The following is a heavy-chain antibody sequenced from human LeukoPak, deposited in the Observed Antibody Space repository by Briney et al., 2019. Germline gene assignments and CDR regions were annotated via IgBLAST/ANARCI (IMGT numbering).Heavy chain of an antibody. CDR2: INHNGST. CDR3: ARGLYGDIVVVVAATRFDP. J-gene: IGHJ5*02. V-gene: IGHV4-39*07. CDR1: GGSISSSSYY. Sequence: SETLSLTCTVSGGSISSSSYYWGWIRQPPGKGLEWIGEINHNGSTNYNPSLKSRVTISVDTSKNQFSLKLSSVTAADTAVYYCARGLYGDIVVVVAATRFDPWGQGTRVTVSS. D-gene: IGHD2-15*01.